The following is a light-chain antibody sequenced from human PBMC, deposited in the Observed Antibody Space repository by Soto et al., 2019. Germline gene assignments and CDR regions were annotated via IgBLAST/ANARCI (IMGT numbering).Light chain of an antibody. CDR3: QQYNKWPQT. V-gene: IGKV3-20*01. CDR1: QSVNSNF. CDR2: GAS. Sequence: EIVLTQSPGTLSLSPGERATLSCRASQSVNSNFLAWYQQKPGQAPRLLISGASNRATGIPDRFSGSGSGTDFTLTISSLQSEDLAVYHCQQYNKWPQTFGQGTKVDIK. J-gene: IGKJ1*01.